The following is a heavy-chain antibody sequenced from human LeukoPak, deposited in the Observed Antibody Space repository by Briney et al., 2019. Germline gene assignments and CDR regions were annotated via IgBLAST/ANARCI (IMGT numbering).Heavy chain of an antibody. CDR3: ARFGMDAAIDY. J-gene: IGHJ4*02. Sequence: GVSLRLYCAASRFTFSGYRMSWLRQAPGKGLEWVTTIKQDGSEKTYVDSVEGRFTSSRDNAKSSLFLQMDSLRAEDTAVYYCARFGMDAAIDYWGQGTLVTVSS. V-gene: IGHV3-7*01. D-gene: IGHD2-15*01. CDR2: IKQDGSEK. CDR1: RFTFSGYR.